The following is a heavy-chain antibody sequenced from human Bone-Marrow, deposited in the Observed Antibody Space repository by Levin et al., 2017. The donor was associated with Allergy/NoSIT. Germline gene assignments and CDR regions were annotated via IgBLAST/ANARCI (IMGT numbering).Heavy chain of an antibody. D-gene: IGHD3-10*01. CDR3: ATVNYISGSSL. Sequence: GGSLRLSCAASGFTVSSNYMKWVRQAPGKGLEWVSVIYSGGGTYYTNSVKGRFTISRDNSKNTLYLQMNSLRADDTAVYYCATVNYISGSSLWGQGTLVTVSS. CDR1: GFTVSSNY. J-gene: IGHJ4*02. V-gene: IGHV3-66*02. CDR2: IYSGGGT.